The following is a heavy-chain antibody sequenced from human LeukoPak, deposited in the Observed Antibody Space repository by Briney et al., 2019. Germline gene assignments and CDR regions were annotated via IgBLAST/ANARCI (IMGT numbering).Heavy chain of an antibody. Sequence: PGGSLRLSCAASGFTFSSYEMNWVRQAPGKGLEWVSYISSSGSTIYYADSVKGRFTISRDNAKNSLYLQMNSLRAEDTAVYYCARDRYSYGSLFDYWGQGTLVTVSS. CDR1: GFTFSSYE. J-gene: IGHJ4*02. D-gene: IGHD5-18*01. CDR3: ARDRYSYGSLFDY. CDR2: ISSSGSTI. V-gene: IGHV3-48*03.